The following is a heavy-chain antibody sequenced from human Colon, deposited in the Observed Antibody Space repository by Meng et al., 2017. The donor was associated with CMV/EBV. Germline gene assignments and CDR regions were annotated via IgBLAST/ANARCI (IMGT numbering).Heavy chain of an antibody. D-gene: IGHD3-16*02. CDR1: DFSLDNYA. Sequence: GESLKISCAASDFSLDNYAMFWVRQAPGKGLEWVAFSRFDGQSKYAESVKGRFTISRDNSRNTVFLQMNSLRVEDTAVHYCVKGSTPGGGYLAFWGQGTRVTVSS. CDR3: VKGSTPGGGYLAF. V-gene: IGHV3-30*02. J-gene: IGHJ4*02. CDR2: SRFDGQSK.